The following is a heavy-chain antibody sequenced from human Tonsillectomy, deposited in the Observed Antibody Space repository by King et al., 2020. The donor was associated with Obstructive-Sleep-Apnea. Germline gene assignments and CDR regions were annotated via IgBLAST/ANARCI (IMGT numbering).Heavy chain of an antibody. V-gene: IGHV1-18*04. CDR2: ISAYNGNT. J-gene: IGHJ5*02. CDR1: GYTFTSYG. Sequence: VQLVESGAEVKKPGASVKVSCKASGYTFTSYGISWVRQAPGQGLEWMGWISAYNGNTNYAQKLQGRVTMTTDTSTSTAYMELRSLRSDDTAVYYCAREIGKSGIAAAGTTFDPWGQGTLVTVSS. CDR3: AREIGKSGIAAAGTTFDP. D-gene: IGHD6-13*01.